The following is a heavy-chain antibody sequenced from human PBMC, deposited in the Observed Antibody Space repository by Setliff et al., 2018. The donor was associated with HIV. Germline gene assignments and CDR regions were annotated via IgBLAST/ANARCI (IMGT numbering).Heavy chain of an antibody. V-gene: IGHV3-30*02. J-gene: IGHJ4*02. CDR3: AISQDDGYYPLDY. CDR2: IRCDGSNE. CDR1: GFTFSSYG. Sequence: GGSLRLSCAASGFTFSSYGMHWVRQAPGKGLEWVAFIRCDGSNEYYADSVKGRFPISRDNAKNIVYLQMNGLRAEDTAVYFCAISQDDGYYPLDYWGQGTLVTVSS. D-gene: IGHD3-22*01.